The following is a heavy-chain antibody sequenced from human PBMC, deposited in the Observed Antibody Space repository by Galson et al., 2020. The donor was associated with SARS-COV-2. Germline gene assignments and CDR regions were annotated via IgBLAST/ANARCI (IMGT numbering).Heavy chain of an antibody. CDR1: GFTFNDYA. CDR2: MNGGGGKT. V-gene: IGHV3-23*01. J-gene: IGHJ4*02. CDR3: AKDSHPYYYDSSGYNPNYFDS. Sequence: GGSLRLSCAASGFTFNDYAMTWVRQTPGKGLEWVSPMNGGGGKTFYADSVKGRVTVYRDNFKSTLYLQISNLRAEDTAIYYCAKDSHPYYYDSSGYNPNYFDSWGQGTLVTVSS. D-gene: IGHD3-22*01.